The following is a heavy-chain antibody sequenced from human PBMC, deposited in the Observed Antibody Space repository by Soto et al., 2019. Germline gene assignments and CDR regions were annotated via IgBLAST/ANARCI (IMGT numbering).Heavy chain of an antibody. CDR1: GYTLTELS. D-gene: IGHD3-3*01. Sequence: ASVKVSCKVAGYTLTELSMHWVRQAPGKGLEWMGGFDPEDGETIYAQKFQGRVTMTEDTSTDTAYMELSSLRSEDTAVYYCATPVRFLERFPTNDYWGPGTLVTVYS. V-gene: IGHV1-24*01. CDR2: FDPEDGET. J-gene: IGHJ4*02. CDR3: ATPVRFLERFPTNDY.